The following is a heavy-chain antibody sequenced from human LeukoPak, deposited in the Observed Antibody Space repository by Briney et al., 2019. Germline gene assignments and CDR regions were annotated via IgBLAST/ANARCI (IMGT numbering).Heavy chain of an antibody. CDR3: AKEVPGPGWYTVDY. J-gene: IGHJ4*02. V-gene: IGHV3-23*01. D-gene: IGHD6-19*01. CDR1: GFTFSTFA. Sequence: PGGSFTLSCAASGFTFSTFALSSFRQTPAKGLERVSAISSVSRTYYAGSVKGRFAISRDNSENTLFLHMNSLRSEDTAIYYCAKEVPGPGWYTVDYWGQGTLVTVSS. CDR2: ISSVSRT.